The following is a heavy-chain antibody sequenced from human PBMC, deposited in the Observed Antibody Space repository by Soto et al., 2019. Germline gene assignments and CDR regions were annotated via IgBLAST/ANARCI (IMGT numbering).Heavy chain of an antibody. V-gene: IGHV3-30-3*01. CDR3: AGDQTLRWPDPLEF. CDR2: ISFVGINK. D-gene: IGHD4-17*01. CDR1: GFAFSRHA. J-gene: IGHJ3*01. Sequence: QVQLVESGGGVVQPGRSLRLSCAASGFAFSRHAMHWVRQAPGKGLEWVAVISFVGINKYYTDSVKGRFTLSRDNSKNTLYLQMNSLRAEDTAVYYCAGDQTLRWPDPLEFWGQGTMVTVSS.